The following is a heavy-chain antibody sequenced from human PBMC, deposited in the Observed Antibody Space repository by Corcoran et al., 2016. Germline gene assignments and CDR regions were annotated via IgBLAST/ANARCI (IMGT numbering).Heavy chain of an antibody. V-gene: IGHV4-39*07. J-gene: IGHJ4*01. D-gene: IGHD6-19*01. CDR1: GGSISSSSYY. Sequence: QLQLQESGPGLVKPSETLSLTCTVSGGSISSSSYYWGWIRQPPGKGVEWIGSIDYSGSTYYNPSLKSRVTISVETSKKQFSLKLSSVTGADTAGYCCAGRAYSSGWHLDYWGPGTLVTVS. CDR3: AGRAYSSGWHLDY. CDR2: IDYSGST.